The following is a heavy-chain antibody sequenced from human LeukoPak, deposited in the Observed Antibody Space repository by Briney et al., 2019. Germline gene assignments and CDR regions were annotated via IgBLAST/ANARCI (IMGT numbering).Heavy chain of an antibody. J-gene: IGHJ4*02. V-gene: IGHV4-59*01. CDR1: GGSISSYY. CDR2: IYYSGST. Sequence: SETLSLTCTVSGGSISSYYWSWIRQPPGKGLEWIGYIYYSGSTNYNPSLKSRVTISVDTSKNQFSLKLSSVTAADTAVYYCARLGGLATAPFDYWGQGTLVTVSS. D-gene: IGHD1-26*01. CDR3: ARLGGLATAPFDY.